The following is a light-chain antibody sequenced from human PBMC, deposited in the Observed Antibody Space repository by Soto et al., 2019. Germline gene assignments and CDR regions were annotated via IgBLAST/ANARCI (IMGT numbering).Light chain of an antibody. CDR3: QQYNKWPLT. J-gene: IGKJ4*01. Sequence: IGMSQSPATLSVYTGERATLSCRASQSVSSDLVWYQQKAGQAPRLLIYDTSTRATGIPARFSGSGSGTEFTLTISSLQSEDSAVYHCQQYNKWPLTFGGGTKVDI. CDR2: DTS. V-gene: IGKV3-15*01. CDR1: QSVSSD.